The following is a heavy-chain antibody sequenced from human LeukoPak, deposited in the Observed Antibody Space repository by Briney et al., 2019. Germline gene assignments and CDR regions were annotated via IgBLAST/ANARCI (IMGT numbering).Heavy chain of an antibody. CDR3: ARAPKSYYYYGMDA. CDR1: GGSISISTYY. CDR2: IYYSGST. Sequence: SETLSLTCTVSGGSISISTYYWGWIRQPPGKGLEWIGNIYYSGSTYYNPSLKSRVTISVDTSKNQFSLRLSSVTAADTAVYYCARAPKSYYYYGMDAWGQGTTVTVSS. V-gene: IGHV4-39*01. J-gene: IGHJ6*02.